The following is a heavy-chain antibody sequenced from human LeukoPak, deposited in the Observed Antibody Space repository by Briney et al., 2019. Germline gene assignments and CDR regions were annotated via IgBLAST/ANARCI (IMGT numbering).Heavy chain of an antibody. CDR1: GASISDYY. CDR2: IYYSGRT. CDR3: AAEGSSGFDY. Sequence: SETLSLTCTGSGASISDYYWSWIRQPPGKGLEGIGYIYYSGRTNYNPSLKSRVTISVDTYKNQFSLRLSSVTAADTAVYYCAAEGSSGFDYWGQGTLVTVSS. J-gene: IGHJ4*02. D-gene: IGHD6-19*01. V-gene: IGHV4-59*03.